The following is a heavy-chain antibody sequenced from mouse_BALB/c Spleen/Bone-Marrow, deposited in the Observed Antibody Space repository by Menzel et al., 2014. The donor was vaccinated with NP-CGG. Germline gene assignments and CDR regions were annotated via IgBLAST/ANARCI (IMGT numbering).Heavy chain of an antibody. Sequence: VQLQQSGAELVEPRASVKLSCTASVFNIKDTYMHWVKQRPEQGLEWIGRIDPANGNTKYDPKFQGKATITADTSSNTAYLQLSSLTSEDTAVYYCARYYYGSSYFDYWGQGTTLTVSS. CDR3: ARYYYGSSYFDY. J-gene: IGHJ2*01. V-gene: IGHV14-3*02. D-gene: IGHD1-1*01. CDR1: VFNIKDTY. CDR2: IDPANGNT.